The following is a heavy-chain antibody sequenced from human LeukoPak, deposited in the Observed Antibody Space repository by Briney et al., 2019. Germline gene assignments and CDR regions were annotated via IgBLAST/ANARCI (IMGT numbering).Heavy chain of an antibody. D-gene: IGHD5-18*01. CDR1: GYTFTDYF. CDR3: ARDRTYTYGRIYYFDY. J-gene: IGHJ4*02. CDR2: INPDSGAT. Sequence: ASVKVSCKASGYTFTDYFMHWVRQAPGQGLEWMGWINPDSGATDYAQNFRGRVTLTRDTSVSTAYMALSRLRSDDTALYYCARDRTYTYGRIYYFDYWGQGTLVTVSS. V-gene: IGHV1-2*02.